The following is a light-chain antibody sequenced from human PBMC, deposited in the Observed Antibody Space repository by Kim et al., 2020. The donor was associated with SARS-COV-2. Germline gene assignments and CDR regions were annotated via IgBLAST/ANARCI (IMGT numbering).Light chain of an antibody. J-gene: IGLJ1*01. V-gene: IGLV3-1*01. CDR2: QDS. CDR1: KLGDKY. CDR3: QAWDSSTAGV. Sequence: VSPGQTASITCSGGKLGDKYACWYQQKPGQSPVLVIYQDSKRPSGIPERFSGSNSGNTATLTISGTQAMDEADYYCQAWDSSTAGVFGTGTKVTVL.